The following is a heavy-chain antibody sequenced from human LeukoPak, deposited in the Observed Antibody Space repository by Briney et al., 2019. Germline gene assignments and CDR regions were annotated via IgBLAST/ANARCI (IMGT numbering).Heavy chain of an antibody. Sequence: SETLSLPCTVSGGPLSSGSSYWSWIRQHPGKGLEWIGYIFYTGSTYYNPSLNSRINISVVTSKNQFSLQLSSVTAADTAVYYCARVGIISEPTATFYFDYWGQGTLVTVSS. CDR2: IFYTGST. V-gene: IGHV4-31*03. CDR3: ARVGIISEPTATFYFDY. D-gene: IGHD1-1*01. CDR1: GGPLSSGSSY. J-gene: IGHJ4*02.